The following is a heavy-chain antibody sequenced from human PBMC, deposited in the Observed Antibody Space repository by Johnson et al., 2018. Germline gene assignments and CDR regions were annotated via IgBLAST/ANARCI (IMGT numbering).Heavy chain of an antibody. CDR1: GFNFTNYA. J-gene: IGHJ6*03. D-gene: IGHD3-10*01. CDR2: ISYDGNEK. CDR3: AKDRGAAPYYYYYMDV. V-gene: IGHV3-30-3*01. Sequence: QVQLVQSGGGVVQPGRSXRLSCAASGFNFTNYAMNWVRQAPGKGLEWLALISYDGNEKYFADSVKGRFTISRDNSKNTLYLQMNSLRAEDTTAVYYCAKDRGAAPYYYYYMDVWGKGTTVTVSS.